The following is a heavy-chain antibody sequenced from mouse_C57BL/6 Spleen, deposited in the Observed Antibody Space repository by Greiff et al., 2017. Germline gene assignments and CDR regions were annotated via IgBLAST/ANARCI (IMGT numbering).Heavy chain of an antibody. CDR1: GFSFNTYA. CDR3: VSGGLRQDN. V-gene: IGHV10-1*01. D-gene: IGHD2-4*01. J-gene: IGHJ2*01. CDR2: IRSKSNNYAT. Sequence: EADGGLVQPKGSLKLSCAASGFSFNTYAMNWVRQAPGKGLEWVARIRSKSNNYATYYADSVKDRFTISRDDSESMLYLQMNNLKTEDTAMYYCVSGGLRQDNGGQGTTHTVSS.